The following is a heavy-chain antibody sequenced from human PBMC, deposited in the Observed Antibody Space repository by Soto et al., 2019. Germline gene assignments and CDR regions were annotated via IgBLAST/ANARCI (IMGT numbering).Heavy chain of an antibody. J-gene: IGHJ4*01. CDR3: AHGCYTYTGYFDY. CDR2: IYWDDDK. V-gene: IGHV2-5*02. D-gene: IGHD3-16*01. Sequence: QITLKESGPPLVRPTQTLTLTCSFSGFSLGTTGVGVGWIRQTPGKALEWLAVIYWDDDKRYNASLQTRVTIMKDTSKNQVVLIMTNMDPTDTGTYYCAHGCYTYTGYFDYWGQGALVTVS. CDR1: GFSLGTTGVG.